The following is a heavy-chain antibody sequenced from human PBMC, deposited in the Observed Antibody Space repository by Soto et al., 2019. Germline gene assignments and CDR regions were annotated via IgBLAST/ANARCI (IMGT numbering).Heavy chain of an antibody. CDR3: ARGEGPPIFGVVPSPYYYYGMDV. CDR1: GGSISSGGYY. Sequence: SETLSLTCTVSGGSISSGGYYWSWIRQHPGKGLEWIGYIYYSGSTYYNPSLKSRVTISVDTSKNQFSLKLSSVTAADTAVYYCARGEGPPIFGVVPSPYYYYGMDVWGQGTTVTSP. V-gene: IGHV4-31*03. J-gene: IGHJ6*02. D-gene: IGHD3-3*01. CDR2: IYYSGST.